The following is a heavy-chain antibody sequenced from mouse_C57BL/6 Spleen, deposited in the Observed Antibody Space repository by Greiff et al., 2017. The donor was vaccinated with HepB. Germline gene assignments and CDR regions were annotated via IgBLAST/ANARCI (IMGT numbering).Heavy chain of an antibody. D-gene: IGHD4-1*01. CDR2: IYPSDSET. CDR3: ARKLGRNYYAMDY. Sequence: QVQLQQSGAELVRPGSSVKLSCKASGYTFTSYWMDWVKQRPGQGLEWIGNIYPSDSETHYNQKFKDKATLTVDKSSSTANMQLSSLTSEDSAVYYCARKLGRNYYAMDYWGQGTSVTVSS. CDR1: GYTFTSYW. J-gene: IGHJ4*01. V-gene: IGHV1-61*01.